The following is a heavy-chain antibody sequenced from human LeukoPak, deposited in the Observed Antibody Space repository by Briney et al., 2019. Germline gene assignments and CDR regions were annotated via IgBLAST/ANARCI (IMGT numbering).Heavy chain of an antibody. CDR1: GFTLSSYA. V-gene: IGHV3-23*01. CDR3: AKGPRPRSSSWSQFSYYYGMDV. CDR2: ISGSGGST. J-gene: IGHJ6*02. D-gene: IGHD6-13*01. Sequence: QPGGSLRLSCAASGFTLSSYAMSWVRQAPGKGLEWVSAISGSGGSTYYADSVKGRFTISRDNSKNTLYLQMNSLRAEDTAVYYCAKGPRPRSSSWSQFSYYYGMDVWGQGTTVTVSS.